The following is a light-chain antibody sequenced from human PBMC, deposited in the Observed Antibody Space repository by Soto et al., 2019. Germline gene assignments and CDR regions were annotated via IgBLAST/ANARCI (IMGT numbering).Light chain of an antibody. CDR2: DVS. V-gene: IGLV2-14*01. CDR3: SSYTTSNTRQIV. CDR1: SSDVGGYNY. J-gene: IGLJ1*01. Sequence: YALTQPASVSGYPGQSITISCTGTSSDVGGYNYVSWYQQHPGKAPKFMIYDVSNRPSGVSNRFSGSKSGNTASLTISGLQAEDEADYYCSSYTTSNTRQIVFGTGTKVTVL.